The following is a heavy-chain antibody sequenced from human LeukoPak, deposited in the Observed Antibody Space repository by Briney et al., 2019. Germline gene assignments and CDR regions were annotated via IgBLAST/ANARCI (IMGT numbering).Heavy chain of an antibody. CDR2: ISGSSNTI. CDR1: GFTFSTYR. V-gene: IGHV3-48*02. J-gene: IGHJ4*02. Sequence: PGGSLRLSCAASGFTFSTYRMNWVRQAPGKGLEWVSYISGSSNTIYYADSVKGRFTISRDNAKNSLYLHMNSLRDEDTAVYYCAREYSSSWFSDYWGQGTLVTVSS. CDR3: AREYSSSWFSDY. D-gene: IGHD6-13*01.